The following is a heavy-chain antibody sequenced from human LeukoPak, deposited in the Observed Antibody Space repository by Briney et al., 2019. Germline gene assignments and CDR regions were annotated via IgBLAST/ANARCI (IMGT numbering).Heavy chain of an antibody. V-gene: IGHV3-23*01. CDR3: AKVGSNYDYVWGSYAVDY. CDR1: GFTFSSYA. J-gene: IGHJ4*02. CDR2: ISGSGGST. Sequence: GGSLRLSCAASGFTFSSYAMNWVRQAPGKGLEWVSAISGSGGSTYYADSVKGRFTISRDNSKNTLYLQMNSLRAEDTAVYYCAKVGSNYDYVWGSYAVDYWGQGTQVTVSS. D-gene: IGHD3-16*01.